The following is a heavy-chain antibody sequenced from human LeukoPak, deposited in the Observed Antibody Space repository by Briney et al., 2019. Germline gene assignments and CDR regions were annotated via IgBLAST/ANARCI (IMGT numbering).Heavy chain of an antibody. CDR1: GGSFSGYY. CDR2: INHSGST. CDR3: ASVYDSSGYYPF. D-gene: IGHD3-22*01. V-gene: IGHV4-34*01. J-gene: IGHJ4*02. Sequence: PSETLSLTCAVYGGSFSGYYWSWICQPPGKGLEWIGEINHSGSTNYNPSLKSRVTISVDTSKNQFSLKLSSVTAADTAVYYCASVYDSSGYYPFWGQGTLVTVSS.